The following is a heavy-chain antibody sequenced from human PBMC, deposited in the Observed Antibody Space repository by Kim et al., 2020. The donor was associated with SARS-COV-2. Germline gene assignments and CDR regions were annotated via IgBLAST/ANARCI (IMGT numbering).Heavy chain of an antibody. CDR2: ITWNSGSI. CDR1: GFTFDDYG. Sequence: GGSLRLSCAASGFTFDDYGMEWVRQAPGKGLEWVAGITWNSGSIGYADSVKGRFAISRDNAKNSLYLQMNSLRTEDTALYYCAGCSYYGMDVWGQGTTVTVS. CDR3: AGCSYYGMDV. V-gene: IGHV3-9*01. D-gene: IGHD2-15*01. J-gene: IGHJ6*02.